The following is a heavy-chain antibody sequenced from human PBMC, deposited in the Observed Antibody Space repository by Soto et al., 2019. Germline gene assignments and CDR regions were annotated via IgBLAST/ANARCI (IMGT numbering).Heavy chain of an antibody. CDR1: GLTFSSYA. CDR2: ISANGLDT. Sequence: GGSLRLSCSASGLTFSSYARHWVRQAPGKRLEFVSAISANGLDTYYTDSVKGRFIVSRDNSKNTLYLQMSSLRPEDTAVYFCSASMSPVFSSYTMWGQGTLVTVSS. D-gene: IGHD2-2*02. CDR3: SASMSPVFSSYTM. V-gene: IGHV3-64D*06. J-gene: IGHJ4*02.